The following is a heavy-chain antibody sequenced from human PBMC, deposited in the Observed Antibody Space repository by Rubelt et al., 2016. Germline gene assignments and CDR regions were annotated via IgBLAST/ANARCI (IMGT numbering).Heavy chain of an antibody. CDR3: ARVDGSGSYVYGMDV. CDR1: GGSFSGYY. CDR2: INHSGST. Sequence: QVQLQQWGAGLLKPSETLSLTCAVYGGSFSGYYWSWIRQPPGKGLEWIGEINHSGSTNYNPSLKSRVTISVDKSKNQFSLKLSSVTAADTAVYYCARVDGSGSYVYGMDVWGQGTTVTVSS. D-gene: IGHD3-10*01. V-gene: IGHV4-34*01. J-gene: IGHJ6*02.